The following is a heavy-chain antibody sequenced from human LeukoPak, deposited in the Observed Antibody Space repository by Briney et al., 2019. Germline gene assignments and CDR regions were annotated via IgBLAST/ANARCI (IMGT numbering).Heavy chain of an antibody. CDR1: GGTFSSYA. CDR2: IIPIFGTA. D-gene: IGHD2-2*01. J-gene: IGHJ6*04. CDR3: ARDRGYCSSTSCYLNYYYGMDV. V-gene: IGHV1-69*01. Sequence: GSSVKVSFRASGGTFSSYAISWVRQAPGQGLEWMGGIIPIFGTANYAQKFQGRVTITADESTSTAYMELSSLRSEDTAVYYCARDRGYCSSTSCYLNYYYGMDVWGKGTTVTVSS.